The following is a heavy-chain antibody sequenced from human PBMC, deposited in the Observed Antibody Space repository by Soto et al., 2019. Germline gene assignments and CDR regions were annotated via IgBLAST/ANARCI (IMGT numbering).Heavy chain of an antibody. CDR2: ISYDGSNK. D-gene: IGHD2-15*01. J-gene: IGHJ3*02. Sequence: VAVISYDGSNKYYADSVKGRFTISRDNSKNTLYLQMNSLRAEDTAVYYCARGAHIVVVVAATDQDAFDIWGQGTMVTVSS. CDR3: ARGAHIVVVVAATDQDAFDI. V-gene: IGHV3-30-3*01.